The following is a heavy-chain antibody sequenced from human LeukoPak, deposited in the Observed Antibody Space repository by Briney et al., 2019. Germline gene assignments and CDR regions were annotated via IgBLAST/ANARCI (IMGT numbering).Heavy chain of an antibody. CDR2: FNYGGSP. CDR3: GGGVVPAIPSF. Sequence: PSETLSLTCTVSGGSVRNYYWTWIRQPPGKGLEWIGCFNYGGSPNYSPSLKSRVTISVDTSRNQFSLKLKSVTAADTAVYYCGGGVVPAIPSFWAQGSLVTVSS. J-gene: IGHJ4*02. D-gene: IGHD2-21*02. V-gene: IGHV4-59*02. CDR1: GGSVRNYY.